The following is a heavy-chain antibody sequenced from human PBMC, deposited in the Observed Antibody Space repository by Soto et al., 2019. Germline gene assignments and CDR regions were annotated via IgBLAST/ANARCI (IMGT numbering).Heavy chain of an antibody. CDR2: TYYSGVT. CDR1: GDSISSSSYY. D-gene: IGHD4-17*01. Sequence: SETLSLTCTVSGDSISSSSYYWAWVRQPPGKGLEWIGSTYYSGVTYYNPSLKSRVSISVASSKKQFSLILSSVTAADTALYYCARKATERYADYYFDYWGQGTLATVSS. V-gene: IGHV4-39*01. CDR3: ARKATERYADYYFDY. J-gene: IGHJ4*02.